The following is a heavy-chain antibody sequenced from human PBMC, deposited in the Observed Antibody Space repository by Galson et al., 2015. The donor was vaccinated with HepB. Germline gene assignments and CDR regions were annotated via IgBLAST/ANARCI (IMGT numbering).Heavy chain of an antibody. D-gene: IGHD2-15*01. CDR1: GYTFTSYD. V-gene: IGHV1-8*01. CDR2: MNPNSGNT. J-gene: IGHJ4*02. Sequence: SCKASGYTFTSYDINWVRQATGQGLEWMGWMNPNSGNTGYAQKFQGRVTMTRNTSISTAYMELSSLRSEDTAVYYCARQDCSGGSCADYWGQGTLVTVSS. CDR3: ARQDCSGGSCADY.